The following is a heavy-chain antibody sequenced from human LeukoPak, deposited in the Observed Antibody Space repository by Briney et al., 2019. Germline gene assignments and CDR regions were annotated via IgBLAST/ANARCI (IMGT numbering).Heavy chain of an antibody. Sequence: GGSLRLSCAATGFTFNTFAMHWVRQAPGKGLEWLGLISYDGDKQIYPASVKGRFSFSRDNSNNTLYLQMNNLRPEDTALYYCARESHEGATRAYNWFDPWGQGTLVSVSS. D-gene: IGHD1-26*01. V-gene: IGHV3-30-3*01. CDR2: ISYDGDKQ. CDR3: ARESHEGATRAYNWFDP. CDR1: GFTFNTFA. J-gene: IGHJ5*02.